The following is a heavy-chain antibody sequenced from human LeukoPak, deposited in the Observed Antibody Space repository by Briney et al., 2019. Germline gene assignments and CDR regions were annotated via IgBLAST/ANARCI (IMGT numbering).Heavy chain of an antibody. Sequence: PGGSLRLSCAVSGFTFANAWMTWVRQGPGKGLEWVSYISSSGTTKYYADSVKGRFTLSRDNAKKSLSLQMNSLRAEDTAIYYCARSNRDAFDMWGQGTVVTVSS. V-gene: IGHV3-48*04. J-gene: IGHJ3*02. CDR3: ARSNRDAFDM. D-gene: IGHD2/OR15-2a*01. CDR2: ISSSGTTK. CDR1: GFTFANAW.